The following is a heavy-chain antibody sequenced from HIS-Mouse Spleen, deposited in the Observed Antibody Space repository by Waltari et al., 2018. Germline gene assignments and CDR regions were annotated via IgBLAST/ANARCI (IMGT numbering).Heavy chain of an antibody. CDR2: ISYDGSNK. Sequence: QVHLVESGGGVVLPGRALRLCCAASVFTFSSYDMHLVRQAPGTGLEWVAVISYDGSNKYYADSVKGRFTISRDNSKNPLYLQMNSLRAEDTAVYYCARRYSGYDLGYWGQGTLVTVSS. J-gene: IGHJ4*02. CDR1: VFTFSSYD. V-gene: IGHV3-30*04. CDR3: ARRYSGYDLGY. D-gene: IGHD5-12*01.